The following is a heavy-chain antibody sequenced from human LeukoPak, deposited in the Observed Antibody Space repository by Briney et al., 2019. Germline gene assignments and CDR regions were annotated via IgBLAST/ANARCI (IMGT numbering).Heavy chain of an antibody. V-gene: IGHV3-23*01. CDR1: GFTFSSYA. CDR2: ISGSGGST. D-gene: IGHD1-26*01. J-gene: IGHJ5*02. Sequence: GGSLRLSCAASGFTFSSYAMSWVRQAPGKGLEWVSAISGSGGSTYYADSVKGRFTISRDNSKNKLYLQMNSLRAEDTAVYYCAKDLSGSYFIPFDPWGQGTLVTVSS. CDR3: AKDLSGSYFIPFDP.